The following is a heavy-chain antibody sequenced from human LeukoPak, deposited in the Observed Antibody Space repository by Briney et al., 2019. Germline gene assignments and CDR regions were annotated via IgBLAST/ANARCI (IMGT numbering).Heavy chain of an antibody. V-gene: IGHV4-59*01. D-gene: IGHD4-17*01. CDR1: GGSISSYY. Sequence: SETLSLTCTVSGGSISSYYWSWIRQPPGKGLEWIGYIYYSGSTNYNPSLKSRVTISVDTSKNQFSLKLSSVTAADTAVYYCARGEVDDYGDYYYFDYWAHGTLVTVSS. CDR3: ARGEVDDYGDYYYFDY. J-gene: IGHJ4*01. CDR2: IYYSGST.